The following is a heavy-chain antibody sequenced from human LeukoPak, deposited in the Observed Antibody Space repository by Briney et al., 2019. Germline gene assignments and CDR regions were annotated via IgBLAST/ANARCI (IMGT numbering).Heavy chain of an antibody. V-gene: IGHV3-7*01. CDR2: IKQDGSEK. Sequence: GGSLRLSCAAYGFTFSSYWMSWVRQAPGKGLEWVANIKQDGSEKYYVDSVKGRFTISRDNAKNSLYLQMNSLRAEDTAVYYCARGLWFGDWGQGTLVTVSS. J-gene: IGHJ4*02. CDR1: GFTFSSYW. D-gene: IGHD3-10*01. CDR3: ARGLWFGD.